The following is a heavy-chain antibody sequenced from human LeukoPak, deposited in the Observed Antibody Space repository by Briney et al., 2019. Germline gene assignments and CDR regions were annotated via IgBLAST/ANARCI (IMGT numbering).Heavy chain of an antibody. CDR3: ARISSSSSYDYYYYYMDV. D-gene: IGHD6-6*01. J-gene: IGHJ6*03. V-gene: IGHV4-4*09. Sequence: SETLSLTCTVSGGSISSYYWSWIRQPPGKGLEWIGYIYTSGSTNYNPFLKSRVTISVDTSKNQFSLKLSSVTAADTAVYYCARISSSSSYDYYYYYMDVWGKGTTVTVSS. CDR1: GGSISSYY. CDR2: IYTSGST.